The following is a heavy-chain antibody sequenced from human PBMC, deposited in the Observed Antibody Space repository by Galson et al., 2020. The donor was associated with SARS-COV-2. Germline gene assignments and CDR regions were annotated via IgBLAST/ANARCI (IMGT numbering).Heavy chain of an antibody. Sequence: GGSLRLYCAVSGFTFSSYWMHWVRQAPGKGLVWVSRIYSQGSSTSYAESVKGRFTISGDNAKNTLYLQMNSLRAEDTAVYYCARGDMGNDYFDYWGQGTLVTVSS. CDR1: GFTFSSYW. CDR2: IYSQGSST. CDR3: ARGDMGNDYFDY. V-gene: IGHV3-74*01. D-gene: IGHD7-27*01. J-gene: IGHJ4*02.